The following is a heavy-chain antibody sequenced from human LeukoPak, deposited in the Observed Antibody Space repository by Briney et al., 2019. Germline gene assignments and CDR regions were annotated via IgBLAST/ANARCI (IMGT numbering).Heavy chain of an antibody. V-gene: IGHV1-46*01. J-gene: IGHJ4*02. Sequence: ASVKVSCKASEYTFTSYYIHWVRQAPGQGLEWMGAISPSGGSISYAQKFQGRVAMTSDTSTNTVYMELSSLRSEDTAVYYCASCYYDSSGYYYFDYWGQGTLVTVSS. CDR3: ASCYYDSSGYYYFDY. CDR1: EYTFTSYY. D-gene: IGHD3-22*01. CDR2: ISPSGGSI.